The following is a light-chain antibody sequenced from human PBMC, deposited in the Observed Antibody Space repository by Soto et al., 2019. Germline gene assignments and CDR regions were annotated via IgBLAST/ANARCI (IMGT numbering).Light chain of an antibody. Sequence: DIVMTQSPDSLAVSLGERATINCKSSQSVLYSSNNKNYLAWYQQKPGQPPKLLIYWASARESGVPDRFSGSGSETDFTLTISSLQAEDVAVYYCQQYYSLPWTFGQRTKVEVK. V-gene: IGKV4-1*01. CDR3: QQYYSLPWT. CDR1: QSVLYSSNNKNY. J-gene: IGKJ1*01. CDR2: WAS.